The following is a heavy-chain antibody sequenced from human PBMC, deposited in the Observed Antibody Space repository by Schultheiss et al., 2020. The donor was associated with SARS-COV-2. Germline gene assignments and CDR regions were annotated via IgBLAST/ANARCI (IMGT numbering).Heavy chain of an antibody. CDR2: ISGSGGST. CDR1: EFTFSSYA. V-gene: IGHV3-23*01. Sequence: AGSLRLSCAASEFTFSSYAMSWVRQAPGKGLEWVSAISGSGGSTYYADSVKGRFTISRDNSKNTLYLQMNSLKAEDTAVYYCAKDREVGAIDDAFDIWGQGTMVTVSS. D-gene: IGHD1-26*01. CDR3: AKDREVGAIDDAFDI. J-gene: IGHJ3*02.